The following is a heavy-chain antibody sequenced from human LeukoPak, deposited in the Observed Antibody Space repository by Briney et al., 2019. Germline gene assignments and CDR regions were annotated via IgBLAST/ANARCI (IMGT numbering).Heavy chain of an antibody. D-gene: IGHD2-2*01. CDR2: FDSEDGET. J-gene: IGHJ6*03. Sequence: ASVKVSCKVSGYTLTELSMHWVRQAPGKGLEWMGGFDSEDGETIYAQKFQGRVTMTEDTSTDTAYMELSSLRSEDTAVYYCATLTPKVDVVPAAMIPYYYYMDVWGKGTTVTVSS. V-gene: IGHV1-24*01. CDR1: GYTLTELS. CDR3: ATLTPKVDVVPAAMIPYYYYMDV.